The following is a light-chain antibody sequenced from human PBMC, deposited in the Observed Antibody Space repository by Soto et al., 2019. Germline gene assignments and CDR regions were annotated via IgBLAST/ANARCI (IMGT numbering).Light chain of an antibody. J-gene: IGKJ5*01. CDR2: KAS. CDR3: QQYNSYPIT. Sequence: DIQMTHSPSTLSASVGDRVTITCRASQSSSSWLAWYQQKPGKAPKSLIYKASSLESGIPSRFSGSGSGTEFTLTISRLQPDDFATYYCQQYNSYPITFGQGTRLEIK. CDR1: QSSSSW. V-gene: IGKV1-5*03.